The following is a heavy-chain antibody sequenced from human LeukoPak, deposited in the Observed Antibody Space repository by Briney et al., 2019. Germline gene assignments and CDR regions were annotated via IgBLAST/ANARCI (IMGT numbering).Heavy chain of an antibody. J-gene: IGHJ4*02. CDR1: GGSISSGSYY. CDR2: IYTSGST. Sequence: SQTLSLTCTVSGGSISSGSYYWSWNRQPAGKGLEWIGRIYTSGSTNYNPSLKSRVTISVDTSKNQFSLKLSSVTAADTAVYYCARAGQAYYFDYWGQGTLVTVSS. D-gene: IGHD3-10*01. CDR3: ARAGQAYYFDY. V-gene: IGHV4-61*02.